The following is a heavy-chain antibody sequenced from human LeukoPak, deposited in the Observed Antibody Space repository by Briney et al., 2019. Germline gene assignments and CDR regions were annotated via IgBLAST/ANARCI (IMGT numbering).Heavy chain of an antibody. J-gene: IGHJ5*02. CDR1: GYTFTGYY. CDR3: ASDCSSTSCPYNWFDP. D-gene: IGHD2-2*01. V-gene: IGHV1-2*02. Sequence: ASVKVSCTASGYTFTGYYMHWVRQAPGQGLEWMGWINPNSGGTNYAQKFQGRVTMTRDTSISTAYMELSRLRSDDTAVYYCASDCSSTSCPYNWFDPWGQGTLVTVSS. CDR2: INPNSGGT.